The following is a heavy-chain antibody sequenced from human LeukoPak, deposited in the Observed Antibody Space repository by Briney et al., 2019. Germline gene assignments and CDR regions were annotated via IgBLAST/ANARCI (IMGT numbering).Heavy chain of an antibody. CDR3: ARGVVVAAAGGLDY. CDR2: INHSGST. Sequence: SGTLSLTCAVYGGSFSGYYWSWIRQPPGKGLEWIGEINHSGSTNYNPSLKSRVTISVDTSKNQFSLKLSSVTAADTAVYYCARGVVVAAAGGLDYWGQGTLVTVSS. J-gene: IGHJ4*02. V-gene: IGHV4-34*01. D-gene: IGHD6-13*01. CDR1: GGSFSGYY.